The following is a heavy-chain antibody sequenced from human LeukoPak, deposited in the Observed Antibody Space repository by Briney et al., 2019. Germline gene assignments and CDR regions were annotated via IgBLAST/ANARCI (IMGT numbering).Heavy chain of an antibody. V-gene: IGHV1-46*01. CDR2: INPSGGST. D-gene: IGHD5-12*01. J-gene: IGHJ5*02. Sequence: ASVKVSCKASGYTFTSYYMHWVRQAPGQGLEWMGIINPSGGSTSYAQKFQGRVTMTRDTSTSTVYMELSSLRSEDTAVYYCAREGSGYDFHNWFDPWGQGTLVTVSS. CDR3: AREGSGYDFHNWFDP. CDR1: GYTFTSYY.